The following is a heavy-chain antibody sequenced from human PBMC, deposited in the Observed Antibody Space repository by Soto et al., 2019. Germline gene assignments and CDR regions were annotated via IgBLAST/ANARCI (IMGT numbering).Heavy chain of an antibody. Sequence: GSLRLSCAASGFTVTSRYMSWVRQPPGRGLEWVSLIYSGGSTSYADSVKGRFTISRDNSKNTLYLQMNSLRAEDTAVYYCAKATGAVVVPAALFFGVGKSNYYYYYGMDVWGQGTTDTVSS. J-gene: IGHJ6*02. CDR1: GFTVTSRY. V-gene: IGHV3-66*01. CDR2: IYSGGST. CDR3: AKATGAVVVPAALFFGVGKSNYYYYYGMDV. D-gene: IGHD2-2*01.